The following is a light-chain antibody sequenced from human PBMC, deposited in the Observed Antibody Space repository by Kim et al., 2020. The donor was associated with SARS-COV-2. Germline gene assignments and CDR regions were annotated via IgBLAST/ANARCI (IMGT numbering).Light chain of an antibody. Sequence: DIQMTQSPSTLSASVGDIVTITCRASQSISNWLAWYQQKPGKAPKLLIYDASSLRSGVPSRFSGSGSGTEFTLTISNLQPDDFATYYCQQYKTWTFGQGTKVDIK. J-gene: IGKJ1*01. CDR1: QSISNW. CDR3: QQYKTWT. V-gene: IGKV1-5*01. CDR2: DAS.